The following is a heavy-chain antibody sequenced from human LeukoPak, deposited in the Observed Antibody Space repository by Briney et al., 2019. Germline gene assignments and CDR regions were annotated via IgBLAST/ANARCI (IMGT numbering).Heavy chain of an antibody. J-gene: IGHJ3*02. CDR3: ARQETSSYNGAFDI. V-gene: IGHV3-7*01. CDR1: GFTFSSFW. D-gene: IGHD1-26*01. Sequence: PGGSLRLSCAVSGFTFSSFWMSWVRQAPGKGLEWVANIKQDGSEKYYVDSVKGRFTISRDNAKNSLYLQMNSLRADDTAVYHCARQETSSYNGAFDIWGQGTMVTVSS. CDR2: IKQDGSEK.